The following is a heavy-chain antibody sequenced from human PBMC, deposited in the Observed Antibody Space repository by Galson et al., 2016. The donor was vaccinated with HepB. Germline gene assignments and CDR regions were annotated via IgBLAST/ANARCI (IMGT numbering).Heavy chain of an antibody. Sequence: SVKVSCKASGYTFNNYDINWVRQASGRGLEWMGWMNPYDVKTDYAQNFQGRVTMTRNASISTAYMELSSLTSEDTAVYYCARGGGMDVWGQGTAVTVSS. V-gene: IGHV1-8*01. CDR3: ARGGGMDV. CDR2: MNPYDVKT. J-gene: IGHJ6*02. CDR1: GYTFNNYD.